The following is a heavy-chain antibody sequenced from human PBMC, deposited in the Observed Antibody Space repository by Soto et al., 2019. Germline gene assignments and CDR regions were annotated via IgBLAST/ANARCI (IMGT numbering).Heavy chain of an antibody. V-gene: IGHV2-5*02. CDR2: IYWDDDK. J-gene: IGHJ4*02. CDR3: AHRHIVGATSDN. D-gene: IGHD1-26*01. CDR1: GFSLRTGGEG. Sequence: QITLKESGPTLVKPTQTLTLTCTFSGFSLRTGGEGVGWIRQPPGKALEWLALIYWDDDKRYSPSLKSRLTITKDTSKNQVVLTMTDMDPVDTGTYYCAHRHIVGATSDNWGQGTLVTVSS.